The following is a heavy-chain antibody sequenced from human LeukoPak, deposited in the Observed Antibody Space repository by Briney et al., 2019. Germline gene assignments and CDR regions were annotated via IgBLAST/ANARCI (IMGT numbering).Heavy chain of an antibody. CDR1: GFTFSGYG. D-gene: IGHD1-26*01. Sequence: GGSLRLSCAASGFTFSGYGMHWVRQATGRGLEWVSAIDTAGDTYYPGSVKGRFTISRENAKNSLYLQMNSLRAGDTAVYYCARVSSGGGKSFYFDYWGQGTLVTVSS. J-gene: IGHJ4*02. CDR3: ARVSSGGGKSFYFDY. CDR2: IDTAGDT. V-gene: IGHV3-13*01.